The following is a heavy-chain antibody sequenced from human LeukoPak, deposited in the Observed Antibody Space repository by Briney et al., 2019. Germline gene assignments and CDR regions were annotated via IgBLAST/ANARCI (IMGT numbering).Heavy chain of an antibody. D-gene: IGHD2-2*01. Sequence: ASVKVSCKASGGTFSSYAISWVRQAPGQGLEWMGGIIPIFGTANYARKFQGRVTITADESTSTAYMELSSLRSEDTAVYYCAREGPDIVVVPAAMGLRRHFDYWGQGTLVTVSS. CDR1: GGTFSSYA. CDR2: IIPIFGTA. V-gene: IGHV1-69*13. J-gene: IGHJ4*02. CDR3: AREGPDIVVVPAAMGLRRHFDY.